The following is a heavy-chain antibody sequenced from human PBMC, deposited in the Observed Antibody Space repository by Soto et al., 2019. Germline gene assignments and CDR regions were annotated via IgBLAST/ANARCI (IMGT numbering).Heavy chain of an antibody. CDR3: TTGPTATKLRTFDI. V-gene: IGHV3-15*01. J-gene: IGHJ3*02. Sequence: PGGSLRLSCAAYGFTFSNAWMSWVRQAPGKGLEWVGRIKSKTDGGTTDYAAPVKGRFTISRDDSKNTLYLQMNSLKTEDTAVYYCTTGPTATKLRTFDIWGQGTMVTVSS. CDR1: GFTFSNAW. CDR2: IKSKTDGGTT. D-gene: IGHD4-17*01.